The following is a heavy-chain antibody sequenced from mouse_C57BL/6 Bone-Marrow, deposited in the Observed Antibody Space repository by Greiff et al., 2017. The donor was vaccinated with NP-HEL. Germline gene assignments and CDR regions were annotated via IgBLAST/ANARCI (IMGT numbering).Heavy chain of an antibody. V-gene: IGHV1-64*01. CDR2: ILPNSGST. Sequence: QVQLQQPGAELVKPGASVKLSCKASGYTFTSYWMHWVKQRPGQGLVWIGMILPNSGSTNYNEKFKSKATLTVDKSSSTAYMQLSSLTSEKSAVYSCGSLATVVEEDFDYWGQGTTLTVSS. J-gene: IGHJ2*01. D-gene: IGHD1-1*01. CDR3: GSLATVVEEDFDY. CDR1: GYTFTSYW.